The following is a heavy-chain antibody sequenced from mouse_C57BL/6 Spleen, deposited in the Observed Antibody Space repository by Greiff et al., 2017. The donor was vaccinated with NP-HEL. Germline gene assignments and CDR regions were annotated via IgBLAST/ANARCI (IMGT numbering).Heavy chain of an antibody. CDR3: TSLYGSSGGYFDV. CDR1: GFTFSNYW. J-gene: IGHJ1*03. Sequence: DVMLVESGGGLVQPGGSMKLSCVASGFTFSNYWMNWVRQSPEKGLEWVAQIRLKSDNYATHYAESVKGRFTISRDDSKSSVYLQMNNLRAEDTGIYYCTSLYGSSGGYFDVWGTGTTVTVSS. CDR2: IRLKSDNYAT. D-gene: IGHD1-1*01. V-gene: IGHV6-3*01.